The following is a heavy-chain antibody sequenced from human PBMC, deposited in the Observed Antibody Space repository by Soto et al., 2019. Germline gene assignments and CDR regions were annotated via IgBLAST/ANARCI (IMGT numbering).Heavy chain of an antibody. D-gene: IGHD5-18*01. CDR3: AKYRRGTAMVTAFDY. J-gene: IGHJ4*02. Sequence: GGSLRLSCAASGFTFSNYAMSWVRQAPGKGLEWVSTISGTGGVTFYADSVKGRFTISRDNSKNTLYLQMNSLRAEDTAVYYCAKYRRGTAMVTAFDYWGQGTLVTVSS. CDR1: GFTFSNYA. CDR2: ISGTGGVT. V-gene: IGHV3-23*01.